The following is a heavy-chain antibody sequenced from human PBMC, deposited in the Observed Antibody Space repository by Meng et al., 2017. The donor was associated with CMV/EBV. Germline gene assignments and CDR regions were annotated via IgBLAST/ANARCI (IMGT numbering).Heavy chain of an antibody. CDR3: ARAGAAAAIFDY. Sequence: GESLKISCAASGFTVSSNYMSWVRQAPGKGLEWVSVIYSGGSTYCADSVKGRFTISRDNSKNTLYLQMNSLRAEDTAVYYCARAGAAAAIFDYWGQGTLVTVSS. CDR1: GFTVSSNY. D-gene: IGHD6-13*01. V-gene: IGHV3-53*05. CDR2: IYSGGST. J-gene: IGHJ4*02.